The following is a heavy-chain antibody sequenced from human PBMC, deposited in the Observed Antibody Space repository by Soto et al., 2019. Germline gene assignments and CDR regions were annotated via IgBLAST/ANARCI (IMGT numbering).Heavy chain of an antibody. J-gene: IGHJ6*02. D-gene: IGHD3-10*01. CDR1: GYTFTSYG. CDR2: ISAYNGNT. Sequence: QVQLVQSGAEVKKPGASVKVSCKASGYTFTSYGISWVRQAPGQGLEWMGWISAYNGNTNYAQKLQGRVTMTTDTSTSTAYMELRSLRSDDTAVYYCARDGLLWFGEGQKQYYYYGMDVWGQGTTVTVSS. V-gene: IGHV1-18*01. CDR3: ARDGLLWFGEGQKQYYYYGMDV.